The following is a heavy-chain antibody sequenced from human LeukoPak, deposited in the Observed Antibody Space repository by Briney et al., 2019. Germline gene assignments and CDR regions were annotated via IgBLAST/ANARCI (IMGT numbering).Heavy chain of an antibody. Sequence: GGSLRLSCAAAGFSFSNYGMHWVRQAPGKGLEWVAVIRYDGSNKYYADSVKGRFTISRDNTQSTLYLEMNNLRTEDTAVYYCARDKDGYNMEYYFDYWGQGTLVTVSS. CDR2: IRYDGSNK. D-gene: IGHD5-24*01. CDR1: GFSFSNYG. CDR3: ARDKDGYNMEYYFDY. J-gene: IGHJ4*02. V-gene: IGHV3-33*01.